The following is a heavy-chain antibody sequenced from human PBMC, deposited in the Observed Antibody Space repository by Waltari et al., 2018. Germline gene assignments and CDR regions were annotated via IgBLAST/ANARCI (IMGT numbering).Heavy chain of an antibody. J-gene: IGHJ4*02. CDR1: GFTFDDYA. Sequence: EVQLVESGGGLVQPGRSLRLSCSASGFTFDDYAMHWVRQAPGKGLEWVSGISWNSGSIGYADSVKGRFTISRDNAKNSLYLQMNSLRAEDTALYYCAKDTYYYDSSTFDYWGQGTLVTVSS. D-gene: IGHD3-22*01. V-gene: IGHV3-9*01. CDR3: AKDTYYYDSSTFDY. CDR2: ISWNSGSI.